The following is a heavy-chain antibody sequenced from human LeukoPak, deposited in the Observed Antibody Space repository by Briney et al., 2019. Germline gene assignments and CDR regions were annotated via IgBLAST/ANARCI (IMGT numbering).Heavy chain of an antibody. D-gene: IGHD6-13*01. J-gene: IGHJ4*02. CDR1: GFTFNRDW. V-gene: IGHV3-7*01. CDR2: IKEDGSEK. Sequence: AGGSLRLSCAASGFTFNRDWTAWVRQAPGKGLEWVANIKEDGSEKNYVDSVKGRFTISRDNAENSVYLQMNNLRAEDTAVYYCARPRVPYSIAGVDYWGQGTLVTVSS. CDR3: ARPRVPYSIAGVDY.